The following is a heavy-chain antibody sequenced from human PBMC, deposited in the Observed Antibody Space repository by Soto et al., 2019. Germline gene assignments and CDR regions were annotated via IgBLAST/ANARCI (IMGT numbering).Heavy chain of an antibody. Sequence: GGSLRLSCAASGFTFSSYNIHWVRQVPGKGLAWVSYISSDSSIIYYADSVKGRFTISRDNGKNTLYLQMNSLGDEDTAVYYCARGDYGNYYYGMDVWGQGTTVTVSS. D-gene: IGHD3-10*01. CDR2: ISSDSSII. CDR3: ARGDYGNYYYGMDV. J-gene: IGHJ6*02. V-gene: IGHV3-48*02. CDR1: GFTFSSYN.